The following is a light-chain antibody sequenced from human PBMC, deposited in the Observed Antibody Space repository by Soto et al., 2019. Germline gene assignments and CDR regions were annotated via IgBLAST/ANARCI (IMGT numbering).Light chain of an antibody. J-gene: IGLJ2*01. CDR2: DVN. Sequence: QSALSQPASMSGSPGQSITISCTGTSSDVVGYNYVSWYRQYPGKAPKLIIYDVNNRPSEVSNRFSGSKSGNTASLTISGLQAEDEADYYCSSHSSSSTLVVFGGGTKVTVL. V-gene: IGLV2-14*03. CDR3: SSHSSSSTLVV. CDR1: SSDVVGYNY.